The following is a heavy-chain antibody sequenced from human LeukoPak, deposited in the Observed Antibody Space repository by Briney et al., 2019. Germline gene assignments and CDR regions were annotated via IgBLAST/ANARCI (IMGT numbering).Heavy chain of an antibody. Sequence: PGRSLRLSCAASGFTFSSYGMHWVRRAPGKGLEWVAVVTYDGSNKYYLDSVKGRFTISRDNSKNTLWLQMNSLRADDTAVYYCARDGNYFDTTPNWFDTWGQGTLVTVSS. CDR1: GFTFSSYG. J-gene: IGHJ5*02. V-gene: IGHV3-30*03. D-gene: IGHD3-22*01. CDR2: VTYDGSNK. CDR3: ARDGNYFDTTPNWFDT.